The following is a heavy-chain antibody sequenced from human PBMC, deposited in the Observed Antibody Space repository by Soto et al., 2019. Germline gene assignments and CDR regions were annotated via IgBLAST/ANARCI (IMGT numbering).Heavy chain of an antibody. CDR1: GFTFSSYS. Sequence: EVQLVESGGGLVQPGGSLRLSCAASGFTFSSYSMNWFRQAPGMGLEWVSYISSSSSTICYADSVKGRFTISRDNAKNSLYLQMNSMRDEDTAVYYCARERAVGIAVALNWFDPWGQGTLVTVSS. D-gene: IGHD6-19*01. J-gene: IGHJ5*02. V-gene: IGHV3-48*02. CDR3: ARERAVGIAVALNWFDP. CDR2: ISSSSSTI.